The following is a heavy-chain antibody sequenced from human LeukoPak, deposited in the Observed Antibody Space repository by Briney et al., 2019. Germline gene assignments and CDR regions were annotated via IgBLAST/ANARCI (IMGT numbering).Heavy chain of an antibody. Sequence: GGSLRLSCAASGFAFSDFYMSWIRQAPGKGLEFISCISSYGSTIHYADSVKGRFTISRDNAKNSLYLQVYSLTVEDTATYYCAKLRTGRFSTSWFDYWGQGSLVTVSS. CDR1: GFAFSDFY. CDR3: AKLRTGRFSTSWFDY. D-gene: IGHD6-13*01. J-gene: IGHJ4*02. V-gene: IGHV3-11*04. CDR2: ISSYGSTI.